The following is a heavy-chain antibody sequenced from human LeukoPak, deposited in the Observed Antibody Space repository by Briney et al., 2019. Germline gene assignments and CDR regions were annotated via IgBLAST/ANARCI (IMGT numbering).Heavy chain of an antibody. CDR2: IKQDGSEK. J-gene: IGHJ6*03. Sequence: PGGSLRLSCAASGFTFSSYWMHWVRQSPGKGLEWVANIKQDGSEKYYVDSVKGRFTISRDNAKNTLYLQMNSLRAEDTAVYYCARDTYSSSWYPLYYYYYYMDVWGKGTTVTVSS. CDR3: ARDTYSSSWYPLYYYYYYMDV. CDR1: GFTFSSYW. D-gene: IGHD6-13*01. V-gene: IGHV3-7*01.